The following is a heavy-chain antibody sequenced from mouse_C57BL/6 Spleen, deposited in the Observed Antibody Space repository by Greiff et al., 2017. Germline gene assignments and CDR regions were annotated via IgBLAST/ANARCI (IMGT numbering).Heavy chain of an antibody. CDR3: ARSDYDYDYFDD. D-gene: IGHD2-4*01. CDR1: GFTFSSYG. J-gene: IGHJ2*01. Sequence: VMLVESGGDLVKPGGSLKLSCAASGFTFSSYGMSWVRQTPDKRLEWVATISSGGSYTYYPDSVKGRFTISRDNAKNTLYLQMSSLKSEDTAMYYCARSDYDYDYFDDWGQGTTLTVSS. CDR2: ISSGGSYT. V-gene: IGHV5-6*02.